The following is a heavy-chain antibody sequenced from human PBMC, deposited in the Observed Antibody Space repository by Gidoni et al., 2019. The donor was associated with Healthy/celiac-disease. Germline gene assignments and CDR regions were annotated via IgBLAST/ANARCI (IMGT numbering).Heavy chain of an antibody. J-gene: IGHJ3*02. CDR2: ISYDGSNK. CDR3: ARVGPQPGPMRDEGAFDI. V-gene: IGHV3-30-3*01. Sequence: QVQLVESGGGVVQPGRSLRLSCAASGFTFSSYAMHWVRQAPGKGLEWVAVISYDGSNKYYADSVKGRFTISRDNSKNTLYLQMNSLRAEDTAVYYCARVGPQPGPMRDEGAFDIWGQGTMVTVSS. D-gene: IGHD6-13*01. CDR1: GFTFSSYA.